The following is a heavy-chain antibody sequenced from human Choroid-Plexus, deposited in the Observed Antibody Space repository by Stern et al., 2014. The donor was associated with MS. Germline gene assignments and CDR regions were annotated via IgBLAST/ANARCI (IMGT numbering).Heavy chain of an antibody. Sequence: VQLVESGAEVKKPGESLKISCKGSGYSFTTYWVAWVRPMPGNGLEWMGIIYPSDSDTRYSPSFQGQVSISVDKSISTAYLQWSSLKASDTAMYYCARLRLLTYGLDSWGQGTLVTVSS. CDR1: GYSFTTYW. V-gene: IGHV5-51*01. CDR2: IYPSDSDT. D-gene: IGHD3-16*01. J-gene: IGHJ4*02. CDR3: ARLRLLTYGLDS.